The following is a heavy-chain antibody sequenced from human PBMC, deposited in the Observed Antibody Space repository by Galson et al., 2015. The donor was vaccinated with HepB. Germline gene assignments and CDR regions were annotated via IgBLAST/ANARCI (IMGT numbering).Heavy chain of an antibody. CDR3: VAGDFWSGPTDRTYYYYYMDA. J-gene: IGHJ6*03. CDR1: GYRFSSYW. V-gene: IGHV5-51*01. D-gene: IGHD3-3*01. CDR2: IYPGDSDT. Sequence: QSGAEVKKPGESLKISCKAFGYRFSSYWIGWVRQMPGKGLEWMGLIYPGDSDTRYSPSFQGQVTISADKSITTAYLQWSSLKASDTAMYYCVAGDFWSGPTDRTYYYYYMDAWGRGTTVAVSS.